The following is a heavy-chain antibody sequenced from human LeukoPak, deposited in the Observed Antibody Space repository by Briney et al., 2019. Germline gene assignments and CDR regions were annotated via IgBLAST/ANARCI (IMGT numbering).Heavy chain of an antibody. V-gene: IGHV1-69*05. Sequence: ASVKVSCKASGGTFSSYAISWVRQAPGQGLEWMGRIIPIFGTANYAQKFQGRVTITTDESTSTAYMELSSLRSEDTAVYYCASSDYYGSGSYHRNYWGQGTLVTVSS. CDR2: IIPIFGTA. CDR3: ASSDYYGSGSYHRNY. CDR1: GGTFSSYA. J-gene: IGHJ4*02. D-gene: IGHD3-10*01.